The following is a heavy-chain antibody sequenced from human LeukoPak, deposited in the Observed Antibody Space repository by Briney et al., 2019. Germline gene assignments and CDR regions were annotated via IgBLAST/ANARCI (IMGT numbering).Heavy chain of an antibody. V-gene: IGHV4-30-4*01. CDR1: GGSISSGDYY. D-gene: IGHD6-19*01. CDR3: ARSYSSGWPYYFDY. Sequence: SETLSLTCTVSGGSISSGDYYWSWIRQPPGKGLECIGYIYYSGSTYYNPSLKSRVTISVDTSKNQFSLKLSSVTAADAAVYYCARSYSSGWPYYFDYWGQGTLVTVSS. J-gene: IGHJ4*02. CDR2: IYYSGST.